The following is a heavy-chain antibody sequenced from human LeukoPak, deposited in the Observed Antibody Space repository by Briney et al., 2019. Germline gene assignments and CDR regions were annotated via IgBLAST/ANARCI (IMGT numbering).Heavy chain of an antibody. V-gene: IGHV4-39*01. CDR2: IYYSGSA. CDR3: ARGAGDYALTTLDY. Sequence: SETLSLTCTVSGGSISSSSYYWGWIRQPPGKGLEWIGSIYYSGSAYYNPSLKSRVTISVDTSKNQFSLRMSSVNAADTAVYYCARGAGDYALTTLDYWGQGALVTVSS. J-gene: IGHJ4*02. CDR1: GGSISSSSYY. D-gene: IGHD4-17*01.